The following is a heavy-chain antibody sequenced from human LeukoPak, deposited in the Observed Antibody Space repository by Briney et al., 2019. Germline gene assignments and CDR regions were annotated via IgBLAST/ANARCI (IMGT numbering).Heavy chain of an antibody. CDR2: ISWNSGSI. CDR3: AISTGYSSGWFLH. CDR1: GFTFDDYA. Sequence: GGSLRLSCAASGFTFDDYAMHWVRQAPGKSLEWVSGISWNSGSIGYADSVKGRFTISRDNAKNSLYLQMNSLRAEDTALYYCAISTGYSSGWFLHWGQGTLVTVSS. D-gene: IGHD6-19*01. V-gene: IGHV3-9*01. J-gene: IGHJ5*02.